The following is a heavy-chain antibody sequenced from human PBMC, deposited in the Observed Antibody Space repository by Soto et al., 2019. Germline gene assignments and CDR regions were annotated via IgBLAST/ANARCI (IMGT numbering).Heavy chain of an antibody. CDR1: GFTFGDYA. CDR2: IRSKAYGGTT. J-gene: IGHJ6*02. CDR3: TRYTSTSRYSYFGMDV. V-gene: IGHV3-49*03. D-gene: IGHD2-2*01. Sequence: GVSLRLSCTGSGFTFGDYAMSWSRQAPGKGLEWIGVIRSKAYGGTTESAASVKGRFTISRDDSRSIAYLQMNSLQSEDTGVYYCTRYTSTSRYSYFGMDVWGHGTTVTVSS.